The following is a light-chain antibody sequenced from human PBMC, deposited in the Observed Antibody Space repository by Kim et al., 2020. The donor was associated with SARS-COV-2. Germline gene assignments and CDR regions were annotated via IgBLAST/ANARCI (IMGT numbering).Light chain of an antibody. CDR1: QSITNY. CDR3: QQSYGIPNS. V-gene: IGKV1-39*01. Sequence: DIQMTQSPSSLSASVGDRVTITCRASQSITNYLNWYQQKPGKAPKLLISIASSVQSGVPSRFRGSGSGTTFSLTISNLQPEDFATYYCQQSYGIPNSFGQGTKLAI. J-gene: IGKJ2*01. CDR2: IAS.